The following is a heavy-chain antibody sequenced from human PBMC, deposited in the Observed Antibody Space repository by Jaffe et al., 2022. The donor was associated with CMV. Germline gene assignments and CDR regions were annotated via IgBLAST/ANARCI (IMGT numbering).Heavy chain of an antibody. Sequence: EVQLVESGGGLVQPGGSLRLSCAASGFTFSSYEMNWVRQAPGKGLEWVSYISSSGSTIYYADSVKGRFTISRDNAKNSLYLQMNSLRAEDTAVYYCARQHYYYDSSGYYFRPHDAFDIWGQGTMVTVSS. J-gene: IGHJ3*02. D-gene: IGHD3-22*01. V-gene: IGHV3-48*03. CDR3: ARQHYYYDSSGYYFRPHDAFDI. CDR2: ISSSGSTI. CDR1: GFTFSSYE.